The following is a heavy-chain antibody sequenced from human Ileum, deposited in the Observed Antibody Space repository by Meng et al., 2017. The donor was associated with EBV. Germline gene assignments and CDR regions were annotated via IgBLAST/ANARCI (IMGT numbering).Heavy chain of an antibody. CDR1: GFTFSCSI. J-gene: IGHJ4*02. CDR2: ISYDGSNK. Sequence: VELGESGGVVVQPGGPLVLSCAASGFTFSCSIMHWVRQAAGKGLEWVALISYDGSNKFYADSLKGRFTISRDNSDNTVSLHINSLRVEDTAVYYCATNTPHHYWGQGTVVTVSS. D-gene: IGHD2-2*02. CDR3: ATNTPHHY. V-gene: IGHV3-33*03.